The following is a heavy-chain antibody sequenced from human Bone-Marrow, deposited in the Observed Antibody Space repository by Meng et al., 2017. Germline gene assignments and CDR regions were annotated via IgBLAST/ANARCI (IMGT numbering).Heavy chain of an antibody. Sequence: GESLKISCAASGFTFSSYAMHWVRQAPGKGLEWVAVISYDGSNKYYADSVKGRFTISRDNAKNSLYLQMNSLRAEDTAVYYCAFTIDSSGYYYWGQGTLVTVSS. J-gene: IGHJ4*02. CDR3: AFTIDSSGYYY. CDR2: ISYDGSNK. V-gene: IGHV3-30*04. CDR1: GFTFSSYA. D-gene: IGHD3-22*01.